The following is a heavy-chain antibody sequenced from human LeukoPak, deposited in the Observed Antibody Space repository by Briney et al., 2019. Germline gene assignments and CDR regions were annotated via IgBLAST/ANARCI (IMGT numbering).Heavy chain of an antibody. CDR3: ARAGFLRYYMDV. J-gene: IGHJ6*03. CDR1: GFTFSSYT. Sequence: GGSLRLSCAASGFTFSSYTMNWVRQAPGKGLEWVSSISSSSSYIYYADSVKGRFTISRDNAKNSLYLQMNSLRAEDTAVYYCARAGFLRYYMDVWGKGTTVTVSS. V-gene: IGHV3-21*01. D-gene: IGHD3-3*01. CDR2: ISSSSSYI.